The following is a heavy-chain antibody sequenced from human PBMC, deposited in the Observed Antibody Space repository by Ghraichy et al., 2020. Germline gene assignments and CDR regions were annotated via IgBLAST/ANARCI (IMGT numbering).Heavy chain of an antibody. Sequence: SGPTLVKPTQTLTLTCTFSGFSLSTSGVGVGWIRQPPGKALEWLALIYWDDDKRYSPSLKSRLTITKDTSKNQVVLTMTNMDPVDTATYYCAHSSFSYYYDSSGYYYFDYWGQGTLVTVSS. CDR1: GFSLSTSGVG. CDR2: IYWDDDK. D-gene: IGHD3-22*01. CDR3: AHSSFSYYYDSSGYYYFDY. V-gene: IGHV2-5*02. J-gene: IGHJ4*02.